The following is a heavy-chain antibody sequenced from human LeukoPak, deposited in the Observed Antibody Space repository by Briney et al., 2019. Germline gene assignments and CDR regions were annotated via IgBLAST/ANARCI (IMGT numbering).Heavy chain of an antibody. Sequence: SETLSLTCNVSGASINSYRWNWIRQPPGKGLEWIGSIYYSGSTYYNPSLKSRVTISVDTSKNQFSLKLSSVTAADTAVYYCARHGPNSSSWYFFDYWGQGTLVTVSS. CDR3: ARHGPNSSSWYFFDY. V-gene: IGHV4-39*01. J-gene: IGHJ4*02. CDR2: IYYSGST. D-gene: IGHD6-13*01. CDR1: GASINSYR.